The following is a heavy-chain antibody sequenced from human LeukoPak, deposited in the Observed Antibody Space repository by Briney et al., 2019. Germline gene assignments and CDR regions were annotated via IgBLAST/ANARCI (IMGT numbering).Heavy chain of an antibody. CDR2: IYTSGST. CDR1: GGSISSYY. J-gene: IGHJ4*02. V-gene: IGHV4-4*07. Sequence: SETLSLTCTVSGGSISSYYWSWIRQPAGKGLEWIGRIYTSGSTNYNPSLKSRVTMSVDASKNQFSLKLSSVTAADTAVYYCARVSAAGFPFDYWGQGTLVTVSS. CDR3: ARVSAAGFPFDY. D-gene: IGHD6-13*01.